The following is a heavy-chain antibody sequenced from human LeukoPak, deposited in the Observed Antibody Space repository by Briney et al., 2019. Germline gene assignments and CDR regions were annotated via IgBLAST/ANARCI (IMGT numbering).Heavy chain of an antibody. CDR2: ISSSGSTI. J-gene: IGHJ3*02. D-gene: IGHD3-9*01. CDR1: GFTFSSYA. Sequence: PGGSLRLSCAASGFTFSSYAMSWVRQAPGKGLEWVSYISSSGSTIYYADSVKGRFTISRDNAKNSLYLQMNSPRAEDTAVYYCARHARYYDILTGYYSPVLFDIWGQGTMVTVSS. CDR3: ARHARYYDILTGYYSPVLFDI. V-gene: IGHV3-48*04.